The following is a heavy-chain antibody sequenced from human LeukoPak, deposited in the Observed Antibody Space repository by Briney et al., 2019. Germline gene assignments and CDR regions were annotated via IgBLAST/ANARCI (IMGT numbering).Heavy chain of an antibody. CDR3: ARWSRYSSGWYELDY. J-gene: IGHJ4*02. D-gene: IGHD6-19*01. CDR1: GFAFSAFG. Sequence: GRSLRLSCAASGFAFSAFGMHWVRQAPGKGLGWVAVLWHDGSNERYAGSVKGRFTISRDNSKDTLYLQMNSLRAEDTAVYHCARWSRYSSGWYELDYWGQGILVTVSS. CDR2: LWHDGSNE. V-gene: IGHV3-33*01.